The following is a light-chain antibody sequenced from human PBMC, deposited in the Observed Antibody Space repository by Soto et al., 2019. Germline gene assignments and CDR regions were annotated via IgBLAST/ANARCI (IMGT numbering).Light chain of an antibody. V-gene: IGLV2-8*01. CDR2: VVT. CDR1: SSDVGGYKF. J-gene: IGLJ1*01. Sequence: QSALTQPPSASGSPGQSVTISCTGTSSDVGGYKFVSWYQQHPGKAPKLLIYVVTQRPSGVPDRFSGSKSGNTASLTVSGLQAEDDADYYCSSYAGSNMGVFGTGTKLTVL. CDR3: SSYAGSNMGV.